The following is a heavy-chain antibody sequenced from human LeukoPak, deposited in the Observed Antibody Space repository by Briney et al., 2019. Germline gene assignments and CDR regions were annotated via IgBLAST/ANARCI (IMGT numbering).Heavy chain of an antibody. CDR3: ARDLRIPGAFDI. CDR1: GGSISSGSYY. D-gene: IGHD2-15*01. J-gene: IGHJ3*02. CDR2: IYTSGST. Sequence: SQTLSLTCTVSGGSISSGSYYWSWIRQPAGKGLEWIGRIYTSGSTNYNPSLKSRVTISVDTSKNQFSLKLSSVTAADTAVYYCARDLRIPGAFDIWGQGTMVTVSS. V-gene: IGHV4-61*02.